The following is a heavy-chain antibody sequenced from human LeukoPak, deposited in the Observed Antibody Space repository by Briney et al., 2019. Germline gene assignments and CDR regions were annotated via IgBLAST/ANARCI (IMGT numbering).Heavy chain of an antibody. Sequence: SSETLSLTCTVSGGAINSRSYYWSWIRQPPGKGLEWIGYIYYSGSTNYNPSLKSRVTISVDTSKNQFSLKLSSVTAADTAVYHCAREAMYSYGNNFDYWGQGTLVTVSS. V-gene: IGHV4-61*01. J-gene: IGHJ4*02. CDR3: AREAMYSYGNNFDY. CDR1: GGAINSRSYY. CDR2: IYYSGST. D-gene: IGHD5-18*01.